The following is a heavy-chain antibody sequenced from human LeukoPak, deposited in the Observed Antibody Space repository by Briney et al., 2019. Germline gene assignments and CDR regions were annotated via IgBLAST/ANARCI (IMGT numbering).Heavy chain of an antibody. Sequence: GVSLRLSCAASGFTFRNYAMSWVRQAPGKGLEWVSGISGSADSTYYADSVKGRFTISRDNSKNTFYLQMNSLRAEDTAVYYCAKGLGGEFYWGQGTLVTVSS. CDR2: ISGSADST. J-gene: IGHJ4*02. D-gene: IGHD2-21*01. CDR1: GFTFRNYA. CDR3: AKGLGGEFY. V-gene: IGHV3-23*01.